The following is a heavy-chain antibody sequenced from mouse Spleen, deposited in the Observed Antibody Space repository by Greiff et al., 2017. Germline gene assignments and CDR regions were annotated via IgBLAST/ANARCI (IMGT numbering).Heavy chain of an antibody. V-gene: IGHV1-50*01. CDR1: GYTFTSYW. J-gene: IGHJ3*01. Sequence: QVQLQQSGAELVKPGASVKLSCKASGYTFTSYWMQWVKQRPGQGLEWIGEIDPSDSYTNYNQKFKGKATLTVDTSSSTAYMQLSSLTSEDSAVYYCARGRDWFAYWGQGTLVTVSA. CDR3: ARGRDWFAY. CDR2: IDPSDSYT.